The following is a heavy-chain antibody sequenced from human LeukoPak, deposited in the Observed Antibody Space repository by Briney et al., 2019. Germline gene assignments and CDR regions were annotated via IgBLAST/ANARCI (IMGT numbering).Heavy chain of an antibody. V-gene: IGHV3-23*01. Sequence: GGSLRLSCAASGFTFSSYAMSWVRQAPGKGLEWVSAISGSGGSTYYADSVKGRFTISRDNSKNTLYLQMNSLRAEDTAVYYCAKDTHPFMHTPAIAARLDHWGQGTLVTVSS. D-gene: IGHD6-6*01. J-gene: IGHJ4*02. CDR2: ISGSGGST. CDR3: AKDTHPFMHTPAIAARLDH. CDR1: GFTFSSYA.